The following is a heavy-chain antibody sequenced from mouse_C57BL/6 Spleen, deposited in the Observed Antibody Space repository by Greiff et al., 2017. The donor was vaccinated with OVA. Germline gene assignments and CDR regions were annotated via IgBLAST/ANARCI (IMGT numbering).Heavy chain of an antibody. V-gene: IGHV5-9*01. CDR2: ISGGGGNT. CDR1: GFTFSSYT. CDR3: AREGEGDYFDY. Sequence: EVQRVESGGGLVKPGGSLKLSCAASGFTFSSYTMSWVRQTPEKRLEWVATISGGGGNTYYPDSVKGRFTISRDNAKNTLYLQMSSLRSEDTALYYCAREGEGDYFDYWGQGTTLTVSS. J-gene: IGHJ2*01.